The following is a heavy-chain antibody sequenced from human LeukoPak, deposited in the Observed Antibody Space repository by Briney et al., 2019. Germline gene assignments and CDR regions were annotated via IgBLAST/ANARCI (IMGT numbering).Heavy chain of an antibody. V-gene: IGHV4-34*01. D-gene: IGHD3-16*02. J-gene: IGHJ4*02. CDR2: INHSGST. CDR3: ARRFDYVWGSYRYSDRSYFDY. Sequence: KPSETLSLTCAVYGGSFSGYYWSWIRQPPGKGLEWIGEINHSGSTNYNPSLKSRVTISVDTSKNQFSLKLSSVTAADTAVYYCARRFDYVWGSYRYSDRSYFDYWGQGTLVTVSS. CDR1: GGSFSGYY.